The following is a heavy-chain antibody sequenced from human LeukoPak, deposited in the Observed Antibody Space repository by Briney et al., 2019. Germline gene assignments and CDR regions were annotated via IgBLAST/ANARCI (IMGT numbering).Heavy chain of an antibody. Sequence: PGGSLRLSCSASGFTFSSSAMSWVRQAPGKGLEWVSAMSRSGATTYYADSVKGRFTISRDNSKNTLYLQMNSLRAEDTAVYYCAREGDYYYGMDVWGQGTTVTVSS. CDR1: GFTFSSSA. J-gene: IGHJ6*02. V-gene: IGHV3-23*01. CDR3: AREGDYYYGMDV. CDR2: MSRSGATT.